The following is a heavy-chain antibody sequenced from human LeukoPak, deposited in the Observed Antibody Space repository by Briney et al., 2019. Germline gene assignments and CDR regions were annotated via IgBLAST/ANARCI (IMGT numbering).Heavy chain of an antibody. J-gene: IGHJ6*02. Sequence: GGSLRLSCAASGFTFSSYGMHWDRQAPGKGLEWVAVIWYDGSNKYYADSVKGRFTISRDNSKNTLYLQMNSLRAEDTAVYYCAKAKTALIHYYYGMDVWGQGTTVTVSS. CDR3: AKAKTALIHYYYGMDV. CDR1: GFTFSSYG. D-gene: IGHD2/OR15-2a*01. V-gene: IGHV3-33*06. CDR2: IWYDGSNK.